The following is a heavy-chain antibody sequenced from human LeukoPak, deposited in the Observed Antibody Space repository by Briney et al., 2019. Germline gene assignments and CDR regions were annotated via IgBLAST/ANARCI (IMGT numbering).Heavy chain of an antibody. CDR1: GFTFSSYW. J-gene: IGHJ4*02. D-gene: IGHD6-19*01. Sequence: GGSLRLSCAASGFTFSSYWMHWVRQAPGKGLVWVSRINSDGSSTSYADSVKGRFTISRDNAKNTLYLQMNSLRAEDTAVNYCARASSGWSPFDYWGQGTLVTVSS. CDR3: ARASSGWSPFDY. V-gene: IGHV3-74*01. CDR2: INSDGSST.